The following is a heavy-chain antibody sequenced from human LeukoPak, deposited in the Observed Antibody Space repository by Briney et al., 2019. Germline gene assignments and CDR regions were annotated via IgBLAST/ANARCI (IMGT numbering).Heavy chain of an antibody. J-gene: IGHJ4*02. V-gene: IGHV4-59*02. CDR2: IYYSESA. CDR1: GDSVSSYY. Sequence: SETLSLTCAAPGDSVSSYYWSWVRQPPGKRLEWIGCIYYSESATYNPSLKSRVTISLDTSKNQFFLKLSSVTAADTAVYYCARKRSFDLWGQGTLVTVSS. D-gene: IGHD3-9*01. CDR3: ARKRSFDL.